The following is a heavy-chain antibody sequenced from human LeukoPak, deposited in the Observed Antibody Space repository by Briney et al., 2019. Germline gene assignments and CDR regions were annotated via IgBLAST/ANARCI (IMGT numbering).Heavy chain of an antibody. Sequence: ASVKVSSKASGYTFSNYAVHWVRQAPGQRLEWMGRINAGDGDTNYSQKFQGRVTITGDTSASTAHMELSSLRSEDTALYYCARESYGGYQFDIWGQGTVVTVSS. D-gene: IGHD4-23*01. CDR3: ARESYGGYQFDI. V-gene: IGHV1-3*01. CDR2: INAGDGDT. CDR1: GYTFSNYA. J-gene: IGHJ3*02.